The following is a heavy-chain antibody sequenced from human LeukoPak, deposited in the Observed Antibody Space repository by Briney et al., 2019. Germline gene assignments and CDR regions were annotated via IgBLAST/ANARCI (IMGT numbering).Heavy chain of an antibody. CDR2: IYYSGST. Sequence: PSETLSLTCTVSGGSISSGDYYWSWIRQPPGKGVEWIGYIYYSGSTYYNPSLKSRVTISVDTSKNQFSLKLSSVTAADTAVYYCAREELSGWSGYFQHWGQGTLVTVSS. CDR1: GGSISSGDYY. V-gene: IGHV4-30-4*01. J-gene: IGHJ1*01. D-gene: IGHD6-19*01. CDR3: AREELSGWSGYFQH.